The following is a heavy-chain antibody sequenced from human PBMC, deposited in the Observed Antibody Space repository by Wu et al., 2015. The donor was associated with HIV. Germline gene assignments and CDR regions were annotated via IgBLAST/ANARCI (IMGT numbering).Heavy chain of an antibody. J-gene: IGHJ6*02. Sequence: QVQLVQSGAEVKKPGASVKVSCKASGYTFTGHYMHWVRQAPGQGLEWMGWINPNSGGINYAQKFQGRVTMTRDTSISTAYMELSRLRSEDTAVYYCGRRGSWGDRTTIIRGGVDVWGQGTTVSVSS. CDR1: GYTFTGHY. CDR2: INPNSGGI. V-gene: IGHV1-2*02. CDR3: GRRGSWGDRTTIIRGGVDV. D-gene: IGHD3-10*01.